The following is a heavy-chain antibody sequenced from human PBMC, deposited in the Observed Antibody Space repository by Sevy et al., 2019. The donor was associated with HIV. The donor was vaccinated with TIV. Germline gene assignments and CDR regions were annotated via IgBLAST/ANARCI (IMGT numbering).Heavy chain of an antibody. D-gene: IGHD4-17*01. Sequence: SEILSLTCAVSGVSISSGAYSWNWIRQPPGKGLEWIGYIYHTGNTYYNPSLKSRITISLDRSKNQFSLRLSSVTAADTAMYFCARDGGTMTTPGSFDIWGQGTMVTVSS. CDR2: IYHTGNT. J-gene: IGHJ3*02. CDR3: ARDGGTMTTPGSFDI. CDR1: GVSISSGAYS. V-gene: IGHV4-30-2*01.